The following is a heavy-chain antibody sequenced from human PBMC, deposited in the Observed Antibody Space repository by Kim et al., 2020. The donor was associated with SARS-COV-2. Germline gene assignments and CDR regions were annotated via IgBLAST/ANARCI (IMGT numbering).Heavy chain of an antibody. J-gene: IGHJ4*02. CDR1: GGSISSGGYY. V-gene: IGHV4-31*03. Sequence: SETLSLTCTVSGGSISSGGYYWSWIRQHPGKGLEWIGYIYYSGSTYYNPSLKSRVTISVDTSKNQFSLKLSSVTAADTAVYYCARYNYYDSSGYYYVIDYWGQGTLVTVS. CDR2: IYYSGST. CDR3: ARYNYYDSSGYYYVIDY. D-gene: IGHD3-22*01.